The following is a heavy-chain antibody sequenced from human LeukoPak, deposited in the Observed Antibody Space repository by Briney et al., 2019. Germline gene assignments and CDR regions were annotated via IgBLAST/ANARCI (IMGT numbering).Heavy chain of an antibody. D-gene: IGHD1-26*01. V-gene: IGHV4-59*08. CDR2: IYYSGST. CDR1: GASITSYY. Sequence: SETLSLTCTVSGASITSYYWSWIRQPPGKGLEWIGYIYYSGSTTYKPSLKSRVTISVDTSKNQFTLKLSSVTAADTAVYYCARLSIVGATNFDYWGQGTLVTVSS. J-gene: IGHJ4*02. CDR3: ARLSIVGATNFDY.